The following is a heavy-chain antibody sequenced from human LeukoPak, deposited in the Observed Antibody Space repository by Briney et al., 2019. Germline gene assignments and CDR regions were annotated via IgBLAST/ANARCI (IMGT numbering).Heavy chain of an antibody. J-gene: IGHJ4*02. CDR1: GGTFSSYA. CDR3: ARRDSSGWYSGPDLAFDY. CDR2: IIPIFGTA. Sequence: SVKVSCKASGGTFSSYAISWVRQAPGQGLEWMGGIIPIFGTANYAQKFQGRVTITADESTSTAYMELSSLRSEDTAVYCWARRDSSGWYSGPDLAFDYWGQGTLVTVSS. D-gene: IGHD6-19*01. V-gene: IGHV1-69*13.